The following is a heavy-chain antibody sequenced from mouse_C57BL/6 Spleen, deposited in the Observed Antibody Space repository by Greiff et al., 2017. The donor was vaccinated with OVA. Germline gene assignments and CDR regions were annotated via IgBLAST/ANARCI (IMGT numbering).Heavy chain of an antibody. V-gene: IGHV1-66*01. CDR2: IYPGSGST. D-gene: IGHD2-3*01. J-gene: IGHJ2*01. CDR3: ARAGYSSFDY. Sequence: VQLQQSGPELVKPGASVKISCKASGYSFTSYYIHWVKQRPGQGLEWIGWIYPGSGSTKYNEKFKGKATLTADTSSSTAYMQLSSLTSEDSAVYYCARAGYSSFDYWGQGTTLTVSS. CDR1: GYSFTSYY.